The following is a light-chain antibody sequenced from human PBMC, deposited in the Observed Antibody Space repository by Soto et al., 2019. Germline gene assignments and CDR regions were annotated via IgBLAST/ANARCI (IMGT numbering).Light chain of an antibody. CDR3: QQYNNWPPIT. CDR2: GAS. Sequence: EIVLTQSPGTLSLSPGERATLSCRASQTVSGSFLAWYQQKPGQAPRLLIYGASTRATGIPARFSASGSGTEFTLTISSLQSEDFAVYYCQQYNNWPPITFGQGTRLEIK. CDR1: QTVSGS. J-gene: IGKJ5*01. V-gene: IGKV3-15*01.